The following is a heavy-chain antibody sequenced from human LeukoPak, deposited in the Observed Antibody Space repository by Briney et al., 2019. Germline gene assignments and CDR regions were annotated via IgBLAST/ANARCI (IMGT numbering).Heavy chain of an antibody. CDR3: ARVNIAARTYYFDY. Sequence: SQTVSLTCTVSGGSISSGSYYWSWIRQPAGKGLEWIGRIYTSGSTNYNPSLKSRVTISVDTSKNQFSLKLSSVTAADTAVYYCARVNIAARTYYFDYWGQGTLVTVSS. V-gene: IGHV4-61*02. CDR1: GGSISSGSYY. D-gene: IGHD6-13*01. J-gene: IGHJ4*02. CDR2: IYTSGST.